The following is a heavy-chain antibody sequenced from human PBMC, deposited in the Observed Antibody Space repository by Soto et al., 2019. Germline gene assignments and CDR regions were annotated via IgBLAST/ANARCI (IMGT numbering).Heavy chain of an antibody. V-gene: IGHV3-48*03. CDR2: ISSSGTIT. CDR3: TKEKAVIHSGYDAFDI. D-gene: IGHD5-12*01. J-gene: IGHJ3*02. CDR1: GFTFSSYE. Sequence: LRLSCAASGFTFSSYEMDWVRQAPGKGLEWVAHISSSGTITYYGDSVKGRFTISRDNADNSLYLQMNSLRAEDTAVYYCTKEKAVIHSGYDAFDIWGRGTMVTVSS.